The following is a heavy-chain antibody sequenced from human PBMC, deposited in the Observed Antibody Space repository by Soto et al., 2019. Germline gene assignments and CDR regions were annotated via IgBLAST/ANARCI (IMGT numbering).Heavy chain of an antibody. V-gene: IGHV5-51*01. CDR1: GYSFPNYW. Sequence: GESLKISCMGSGYSFPNYWIAWVRQMPGKGLEWMGIIYPGDSDTRYGPSFEGQVTISADKSSSTAYLQWSSLKASDTAMYYCAVGIRSLAAAGCQLAHWGQGTPVTVSS. CDR2: IYPGDSDT. CDR3: AVGIRSLAAAGCQLAH. D-gene: IGHD6-13*01. J-gene: IGHJ4*02.